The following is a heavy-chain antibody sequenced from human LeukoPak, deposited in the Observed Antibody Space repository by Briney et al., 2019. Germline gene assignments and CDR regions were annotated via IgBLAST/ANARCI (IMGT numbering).Heavy chain of an antibody. V-gene: IGHV4-34*01. CDR1: GGSFSGYY. D-gene: IGHD3-9*01. CDR3: ARGQGLRYFDRSYWWFDP. Sequence: SETLSLTCAVYGGSFSGYYWSLIRQPPGKGLEWIGEINHSGSTNYNPSLKSRVTISVDTSKNQFSLKLSSVTAADTAVYYCARGQGLRYFDRSYWWFDPWGQGTLVTVSS. CDR2: INHSGST. J-gene: IGHJ5*02.